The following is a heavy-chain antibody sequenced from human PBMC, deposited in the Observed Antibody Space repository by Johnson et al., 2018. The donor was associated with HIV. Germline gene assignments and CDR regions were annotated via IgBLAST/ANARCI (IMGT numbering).Heavy chain of an antibody. Sequence: EMQLVESGGGVVQPGGSLRLSRAASGFTFINYWMHWVRQAPGKGLVWVSRMNADGKTTTYADSVKGRFTISRDNVKNSLYLQMNSPRAEDTAVYYCARALPWYYGSGSYPDAFDIWGQGTMVTVSS. V-gene: IGHV3-74*02. CDR3: ARALPWYYGSGSYPDAFDI. J-gene: IGHJ3*02. D-gene: IGHD3-10*01. CDR2: MNADGKTT. CDR1: GFTFINYW.